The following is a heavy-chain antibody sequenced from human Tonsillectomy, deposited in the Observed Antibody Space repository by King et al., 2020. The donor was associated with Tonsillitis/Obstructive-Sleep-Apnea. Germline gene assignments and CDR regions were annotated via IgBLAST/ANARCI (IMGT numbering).Heavy chain of an antibody. V-gene: IGHV1-69*12. CDR1: GGTFSSYA. CDR3: ARVLAGYCSSTSCPLTYFDY. Sequence: QLVQSGAEVKKPGSSVKVSCKASGGTFSSYAISWVRQAPGQGLEWMGGIIHIFGTANYAQKFQGRVTITADESTSTAYMELSSLRSEDTAGDYCARVLAGYCSSTSCPLTYFDYWGQGTLVTVSS. CDR2: IIHIFGTA. J-gene: IGHJ4*02. D-gene: IGHD2-2*01.